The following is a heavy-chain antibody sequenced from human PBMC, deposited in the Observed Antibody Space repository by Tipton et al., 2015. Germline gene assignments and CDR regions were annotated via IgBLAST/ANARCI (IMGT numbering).Heavy chain of an antibody. D-gene: IGHD2-21*02. CDR3: ARQRDDYFDL. CDR1: GYTFGHYW. CDR2: IYPGDSDA. V-gene: IGHV5-51*01. J-gene: IGHJ4*02. Sequence: VQLVQSGAEVKKPGESLKISCKGSGYTFGHYWIGWVRQMPGKGLEWMGIIYPGDSDARVSPSFQGQVTISADKSISTAYLQWSSLRAPDSAMFYCARQRDDYFDLWGQGTLVTVSA.